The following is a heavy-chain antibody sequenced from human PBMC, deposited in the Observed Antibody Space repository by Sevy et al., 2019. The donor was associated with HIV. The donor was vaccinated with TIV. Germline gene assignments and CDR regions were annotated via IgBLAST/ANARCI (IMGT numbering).Heavy chain of an antibody. CDR1: GFTFSSYA. V-gene: IGHV3-23*01. Sequence: GESLKISCAASGFTFSSYAMSWVRQAPGKGLEWVSAISGSGGSTYYADSVKGRFTISRDNSKNTLYLQMNSLRAEDTAVYYCAKDLEVTIFGVVIHRYFDYWGQGTLVTVSS. J-gene: IGHJ4*02. CDR2: ISGSGGST. CDR3: AKDLEVTIFGVVIHRYFDY. D-gene: IGHD3-3*01.